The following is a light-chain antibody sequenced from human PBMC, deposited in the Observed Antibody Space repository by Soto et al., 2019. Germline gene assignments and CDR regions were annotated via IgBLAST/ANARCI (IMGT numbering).Light chain of an antibody. Sequence: EVGMTQSPSTLVVSPGERATLSCRASQSVGDALAWYQHKPGQAPRLLIYGASTRADDVPARFSVGGSGTEFPLTISSLQSEDFAIYYCKQYNDWPPITFGHGTTVNIQ. CDR2: GAS. V-gene: IGKV3-15*01. CDR3: KQYNDWPPIT. CDR1: QSVGDA. J-gene: IGKJ3*01.